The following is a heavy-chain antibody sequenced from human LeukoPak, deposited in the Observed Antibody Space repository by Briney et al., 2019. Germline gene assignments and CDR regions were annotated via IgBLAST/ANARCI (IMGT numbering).Heavy chain of an antibody. CDR1: GYTFTSYG. D-gene: IGHD1-26*01. J-gene: IGHJ6*02. CDR3: AREGSGSYYDNYYYYYGMDV. Sequence: ASVKVSCKASGYTFTSYGISWVRQAPGQGLEWMGWISAYSGNTNYAQKLQGRVTMTTDTSTSTAYMELRSLRSDDTAMYYCAREGSGSYYDNYYYYYGMDVWGQGTTVTVSS. V-gene: IGHV1-18*01. CDR2: ISAYSGNT.